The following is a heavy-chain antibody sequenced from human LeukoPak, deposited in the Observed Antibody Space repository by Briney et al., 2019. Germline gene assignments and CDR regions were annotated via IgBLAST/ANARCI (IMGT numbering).Heavy chain of an antibody. CDR3: VREDAHTYYFDF. V-gene: IGHV1-46*01. J-gene: IGHJ4*02. Sequence: GASVKVSCKTSGYTFTSYHMHWVRQAPGQGLEWGAIIKSTGDTTVYAQKFQGRVTVTRDTSTSTVYMDLRRLSSEDTAVYYCVREDAHTYYFDFWGPGTLVPVSS. CDR2: IKSTGDTT. CDR1: GYTFTSYH. D-gene: IGHD2-2*01.